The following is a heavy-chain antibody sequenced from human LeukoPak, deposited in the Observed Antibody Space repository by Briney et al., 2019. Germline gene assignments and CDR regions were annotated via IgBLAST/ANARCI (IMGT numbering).Heavy chain of an antibody. D-gene: IGHD4-23*01. CDR2: IYYTGTT. Sequence: NASETLSLTCIVSGDSISSSSYYWGWIRQPPGKGLEWIGSIYYTGTTYYNPSLKSRVTISVENQFSLKLSSVAAADTAVYYCARRGNYGGNDYWGQGTLVTVSS. CDR1: GDSISSSSYY. V-gene: IGHV4-39*07. J-gene: IGHJ4*02. CDR3: ARRGNYGGNDY.